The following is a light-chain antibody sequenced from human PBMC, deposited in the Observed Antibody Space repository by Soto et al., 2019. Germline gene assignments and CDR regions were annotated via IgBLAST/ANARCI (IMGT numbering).Light chain of an antibody. CDR2: GAS. V-gene: IGKV3-20*01. CDR1: QTVSNNY. J-gene: IGKJ5*01. CDR3: QQYAGSPTT. Sequence: EVVVTQSPGTLSLSPGDRPALSCRASQTVSNNYLAWCQQKPGQAPRVIMYGASRRATGIPDRFSGGGSGTDFTLTISRLQPEDFAVYFCQQYAGSPTTFGQGTRLEI.